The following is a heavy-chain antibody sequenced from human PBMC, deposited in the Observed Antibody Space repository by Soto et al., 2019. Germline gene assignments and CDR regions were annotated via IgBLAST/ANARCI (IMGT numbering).Heavy chain of an antibody. CDR2: ISYDGSDK. CDR3: ARDLCSGDRCYSGY. CDR1: GFTFSSYA. Sequence: ESGGGVVQPGRSLRLSCAASGFTFSSYAMHWVRQAPGKGLEWVAVISYDGSDKYYADSVKGRFTISRDDSKNTLYMQMNSLRAEDTAVYYCARDLCSGDRCYSGYWGQGTLVTVSS. V-gene: IGHV3-30-3*01. J-gene: IGHJ4*02. D-gene: IGHD2-15*01.